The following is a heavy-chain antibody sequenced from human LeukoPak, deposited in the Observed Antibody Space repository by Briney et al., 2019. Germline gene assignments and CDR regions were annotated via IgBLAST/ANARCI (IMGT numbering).Heavy chain of an antibody. V-gene: IGHV1-18*01. CDR1: GYTFTSYG. D-gene: IGHD3-3*01. CDR3: ARLFWSEWFDP. J-gene: IGHJ5*02. CDR2: ISAYNVNT. Sequence: ASVKVSCKASGYTFTSYGISWVRQAPGQGLEWMGWISAYNVNTNYAQKLQGRVTMTTDTSTSTAYMELRRLRSDDTALYNCARLFWSEWFDPWGQGTLVTVSS.